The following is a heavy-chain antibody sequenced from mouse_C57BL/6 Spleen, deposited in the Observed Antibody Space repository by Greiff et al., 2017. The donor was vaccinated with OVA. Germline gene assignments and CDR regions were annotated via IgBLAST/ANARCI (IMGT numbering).Heavy chain of an antibody. CDR2: INYDGSST. CDR3: ARDRYYDYDRDDYAMDY. V-gene: IGHV5-16*01. CDR1: GFTFSDYY. J-gene: IGHJ4*01. D-gene: IGHD2-4*01. Sequence: VQLKESEGGLVQPGSSMKLSCTASGFTFSDYYMAWVRQVPEKGLEWVATINYDGSSTYYLASLKSRFIISRDNAKNILYLQMSSLKSEDTATYYCARDRYYDYDRDDYAMDYWGQGTSVTVSS.